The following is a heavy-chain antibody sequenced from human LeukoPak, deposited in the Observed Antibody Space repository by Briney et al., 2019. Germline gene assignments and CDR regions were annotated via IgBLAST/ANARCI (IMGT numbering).Heavy chain of an antibody. CDR2: IYYSGST. D-gene: IGHD5-12*01. J-gene: IGHJ6*03. CDR3: ARGLSHRWLRFSGYYYMDV. CDR1: GGSISSNSYY. V-gene: IGHV4-39*01. Sequence: SETLSLTCAVSGGSISSNSYYWGWIRQPPGKGLEWIGSIYYSGSTYYNPSLKSRVTISVDTSKNQFSLKLSSVTAADTAVYYCARGLSHRWLRFSGYYYMDVWGKGTTVTVSS.